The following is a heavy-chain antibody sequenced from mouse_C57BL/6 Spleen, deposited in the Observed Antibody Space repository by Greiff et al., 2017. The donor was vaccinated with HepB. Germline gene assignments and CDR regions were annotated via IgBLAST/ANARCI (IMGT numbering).Heavy chain of an antibody. Sequence: QVQLQQPGAELVKPGASVEMSCKASGYTFTSYWITWVKQRPGQGLEWIGDIYPGSGSTNYNEKFKSKATLTVDTSSSTAYMQLSSLTSEDSAVYYCARSGLITTVVGVWGTGTTVTVSS. V-gene: IGHV1-55*01. CDR2: IYPGSGST. CDR3: ARSGLITTVVGV. CDR1: GYTFTSYW. J-gene: IGHJ1*03. D-gene: IGHD1-1*01.